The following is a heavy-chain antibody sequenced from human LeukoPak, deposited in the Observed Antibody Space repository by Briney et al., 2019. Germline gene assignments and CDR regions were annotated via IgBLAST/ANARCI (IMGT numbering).Heavy chain of an antibody. V-gene: IGHV3-49*04. J-gene: IGHJ4*02. D-gene: IGHD3-22*01. CDR1: GFTFSSYA. CDR2: IRSKAYGGTT. Sequence: GGSLRLSCAASGFTFSSYAMSWVRQAPGKGLEWVGFIRSKAYGGTTEYAASVKGRFTISRDDSKSIAYLQMNSLKTEDTAVYYCTRTLYYYDSSGYFDYWGQGTLVTVSS. CDR3: TRTLYYYDSSGYFDY.